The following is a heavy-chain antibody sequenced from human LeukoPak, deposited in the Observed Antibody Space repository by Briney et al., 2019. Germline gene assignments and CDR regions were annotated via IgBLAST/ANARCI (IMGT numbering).Heavy chain of an antibody. Sequence: GGSLRLSCAVSGFTFTDTYMTWIRQAPGKGLEWVSAISGSGGSTYYADSVKGRFTISRDNSKNTLYLQMNSLRAEDTAVYYCATLPFPGYYDSSGYYNGYWGQGTLVTVSS. V-gene: IGHV3-23*01. CDR2: ISGSGGST. CDR1: GFTFTDTY. CDR3: ATLPFPGYYDSSGYYNGY. J-gene: IGHJ4*02. D-gene: IGHD3-22*01.